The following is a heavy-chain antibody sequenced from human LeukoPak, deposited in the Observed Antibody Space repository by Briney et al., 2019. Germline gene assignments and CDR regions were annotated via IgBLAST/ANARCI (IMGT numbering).Heavy chain of an antibody. CDR3: VNDYGEGYFDC. D-gene: IGHD4/OR15-4a*01. CDR2: INNNGRAI. J-gene: IGHJ4*02. CDR1: GFRFTSFA. Sequence: GGSLRLSCSASGFRFTSFAMQWVRQAPGKGLEFVSAINNNGRAIYYADSVKGRFITSRDNSKNMVYLQMSSLRPEDTAVYHCVNDYGEGYFDCWGQGTLVTVSS. V-gene: IGHV3-64D*06.